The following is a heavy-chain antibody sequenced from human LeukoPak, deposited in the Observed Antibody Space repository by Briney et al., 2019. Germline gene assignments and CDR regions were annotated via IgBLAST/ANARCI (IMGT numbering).Heavy chain of an antibody. J-gene: IGHJ4*02. CDR1: GFTFSSYA. CDR2: ISGSGGST. D-gene: IGHD2-15*01. V-gene: IGHV3-23*01. Sequence: PGGSLRLSCAASGFTFSSYAMSWVRQAPGKGLEWVSAISGSGGSTYDAGSVKGRFSISRDNSKNTLYLQMNSLRAEDTAVYYCAKDGPAANYFDYWGQGTLVTVSS. CDR3: AKDGPAANYFDY.